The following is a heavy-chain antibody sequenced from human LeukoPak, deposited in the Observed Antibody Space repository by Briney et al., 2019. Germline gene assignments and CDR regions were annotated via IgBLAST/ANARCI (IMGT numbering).Heavy chain of an antibody. J-gene: IGHJ6*02. CDR1: GFTFSSYG. CDR2: IWYDGSNK. V-gene: IGHV3-33*01. D-gene: IGHD5-18*01. Sequence: PGRSLRLSCAASGFTFSSYGMHWVRQAPGKGLEWVAVIWYDGSNKYYADSVKGRFTISRDNSKNTLYLQMNSLRAEDTAVYYCARDQGILYGMDVWGQGTTVTVSS. CDR3: ARDQGILYGMDV.